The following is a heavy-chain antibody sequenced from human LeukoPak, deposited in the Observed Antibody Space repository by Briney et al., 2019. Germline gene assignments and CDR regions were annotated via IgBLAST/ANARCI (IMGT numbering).Heavy chain of an antibody. V-gene: IGHV4-4*02. D-gene: IGHD2-8*02. CDR1: GGSTSSNNW. J-gene: IGHJ4*02. CDR3: ARVGRDTGGYREHYFDY. Sequence: DPSGTLSLTCAVSGGSTSSNNWWSWVRQPPGKGLEWIGEIYHSGSTNYNTSLKSRVTISLDKSRNQFSLNLISVTAADTAVCYCARVGRDTGGYREHYFDYWGQGTLVTVSS. CDR2: IYHSGST.